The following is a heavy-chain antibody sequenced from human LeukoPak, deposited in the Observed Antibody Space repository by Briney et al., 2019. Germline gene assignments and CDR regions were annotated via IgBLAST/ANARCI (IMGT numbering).Heavy chain of an antibody. V-gene: IGHV3-23*01. CDR2: ISGSGGAT. J-gene: IGHJ4*02. CDR3: AKFYDDFWSGSYYFDY. CDR1: GFTFSTSA. D-gene: IGHD3-3*01. Sequence: GGSLRLSCAASGFTFSTSAMSWVRQAPGKGLEWVSGISGSGGATDYADSVKGRFTISRDNSKNTLYLQMNSLRAEDTAVYYCAKFYDDFWSGSYYFDYWGQGTLVTVSS.